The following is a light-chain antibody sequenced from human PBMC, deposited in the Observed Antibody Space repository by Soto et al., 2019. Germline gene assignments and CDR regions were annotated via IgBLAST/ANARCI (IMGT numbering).Light chain of an antibody. CDR3: QHLNNHPFVLT. V-gene: IGKV1-9*01. Sequence: DIQLTQSPSVLSASLGDRVTITCRASQDINTFLAWYQQVPGKAPKLLLYAASTLQTGVPSRFSGRGSGREFSLTINSLQPEDFATYYCQHLNNHPFVLTFGPGTKV. CDR1: QDINTF. J-gene: IGKJ3*01. CDR2: AAS.